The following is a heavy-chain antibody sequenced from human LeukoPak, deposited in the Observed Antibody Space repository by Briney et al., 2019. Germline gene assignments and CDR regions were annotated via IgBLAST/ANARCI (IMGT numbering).Heavy chain of an antibody. Sequence: ASVKVSCKVSGYTLTELSMHWVRQAPGKGLEWMGGFDPEDGETIYAQKFQGRVTMTEHTSTDTAYMELSSLRSEDTAVYYCATALRVATYFDYWGQGTLVTVSS. V-gene: IGHV1-24*01. CDR2: FDPEDGET. J-gene: IGHJ4*02. CDR3: ATALRVATYFDY. CDR1: GYTLTELS. D-gene: IGHD5-12*01.